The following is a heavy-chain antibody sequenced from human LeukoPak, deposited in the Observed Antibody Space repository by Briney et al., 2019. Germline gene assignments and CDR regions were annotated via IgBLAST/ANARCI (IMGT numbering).Heavy chain of an antibody. Sequence: PGGSLRLSCAASGFTFSSYWMSWFRKAPGKGLEWAANIKQDGSEKYYVDSVKGRFTISRDNAKNSLYLQMNSLRAEDTAVYYCARMYYYDSSGEGYWGQGTLVTVSS. V-gene: IGHV3-7*01. CDR2: IKQDGSEK. CDR1: GFTFSSYW. D-gene: IGHD3-22*01. J-gene: IGHJ4*02. CDR3: ARMYYYDSSGEGY.